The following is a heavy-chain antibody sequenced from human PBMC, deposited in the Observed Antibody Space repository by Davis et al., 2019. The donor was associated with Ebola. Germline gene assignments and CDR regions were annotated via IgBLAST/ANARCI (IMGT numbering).Heavy chain of an antibody. CDR2: ISWNGGNI. CDR1: GFTFDDYA. Sequence: PGGSLRLSCAASGFTFDDYAMHWVRQAPGKGLEWVSGISWNGGNIGYAESVKGRFTISRDNAKNSLYLEMNSLRAEDTALYYCAKSDSGNFYPIDSWGQGTLVTVSS. D-gene: IGHD1-26*01. CDR3: AKSDSGNFYPIDS. V-gene: IGHV3-9*01. J-gene: IGHJ4*02.